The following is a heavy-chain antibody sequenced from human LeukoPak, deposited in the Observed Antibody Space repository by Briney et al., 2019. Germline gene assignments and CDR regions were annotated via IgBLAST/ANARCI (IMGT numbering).Heavy chain of an antibody. CDR1: DGSINSYY. CDR3: ARGRSNYYGMDV. V-gene: IGHV4-59*01. D-gene: IGHD1-26*01. J-gene: IGHJ6*02. CDR2: IYYNGNT. Sequence: SETLSLTCSVSDGSINSYYWNWIRRPPGKGMEWIGYIYYNGNTNYSPSLKSRVTMSVDTSKNLFSLKVSSVTAADTAVYYCARGRSNYYGMDVWGQGTTVTVSS.